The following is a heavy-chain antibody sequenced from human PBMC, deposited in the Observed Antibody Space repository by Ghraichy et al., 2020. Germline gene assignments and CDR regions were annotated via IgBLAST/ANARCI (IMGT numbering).Heavy chain of an antibody. Sequence: SGPTLVKPTQTLTLTCTFSGFSLNTRGMCVSWIRQPPGKALEWLARIDWDDDKYYSTDLKSRLTISKDTSKNPVVVTMTNMDPVHTATYYCVRTTVYGSGQYYFDYWGQGTLVTVSS. CDR3: VRTTVYGSGQYYFDY. CDR1: GFSLNTRGMC. J-gene: IGHJ4*02. D-gene: IGHD3-10*01. CDR2: IDWDDDK. V-gene: IGHV2-70*11.